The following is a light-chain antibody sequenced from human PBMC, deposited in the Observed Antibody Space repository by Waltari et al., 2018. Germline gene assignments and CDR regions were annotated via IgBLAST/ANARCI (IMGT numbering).Light chain of an antibody. CDR1: QSIATW. Sequence: DIQMTQALSTLSPSVGDRVTITCRASQSIATWWAWYQQQPGKAPNLLIYEASSLGSGVPSRFSGSGSGTEFTLTISSLQPDDFATYYCQQYNSYPWTFGQGTKVEIK. CDR2: EAS. J-gene: IGKJ1*01. CDR3: QQYNSYPWT. V-gene: IGKV1-5*03.